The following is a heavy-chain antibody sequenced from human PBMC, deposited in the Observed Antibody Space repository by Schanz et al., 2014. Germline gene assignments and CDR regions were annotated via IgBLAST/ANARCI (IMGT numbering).Heavy chain of an antibody. J-gene: IGHJ4*02. CDR3: ARQAGATIPYFDY. Sequence: QVQLQESGPGLVKPSETLSLTCTVSGGSISNNYWGWIRQPPGKGLEFIGYIYSSRNTYYNPSLKRRVTVTDDITNTLFTLILSPRSAADTAVYYCARQAGATIPYFDYWGQGSLVTVSS. D-gene: IGHD1-26*01. V-gene: IGHV4-59*04. CDR2: IYSSRNT. CDR1: GGSISNNY.